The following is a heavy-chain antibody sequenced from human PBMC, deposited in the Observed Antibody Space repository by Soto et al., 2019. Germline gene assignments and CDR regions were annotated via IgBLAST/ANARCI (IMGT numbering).Heavy chain of an antibody. CDR1: GYTFTSYA. CDR2: INAGNGNT. CDR3: AREGISSSWYAFDI. V-gene: IGHV1-3*01. Sequence: ASVKDSCKASGYTFTSYAMHWVRQAPGQRLEWMGWINAGNGNTKYSQKFQGRVTITRDTSASTAYMELSSLRSEDTAVYYCAREGISSSWYAFDIWGQGTMVTVSS. J-gene: IGHJ3*02. D-gene: IGHD6-13*01.